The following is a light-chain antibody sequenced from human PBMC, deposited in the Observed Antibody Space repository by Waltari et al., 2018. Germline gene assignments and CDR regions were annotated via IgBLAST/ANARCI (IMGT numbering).Light chain of an antibody. CDR1: QSINTY. V-gene: IGKV1-39*01. Sequence: DIQMTQSPSSLSVSVGDRVTITCRTGQSINTYLNWYQQKPGKAPRFLIYAASTLLSGVPSRFSGSGSGTYFTLTINGLQAEDSATYYCQQSYSPPFTFGQGTSLEI. CDR3: QQSYSPPFT. J-gene: IGKJ2*01. CDR2: AAS.